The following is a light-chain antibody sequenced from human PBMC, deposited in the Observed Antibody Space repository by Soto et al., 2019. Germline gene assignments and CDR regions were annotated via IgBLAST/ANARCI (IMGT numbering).Light chain of an antibody. J-gene: IGKJ1*01. CDR2: EAS. CDR3: QQYKNYSWT. CDR1: QTVSSL. V-gene: IGKV1-5*03. Sequence: DIQLTQSPSTLSASVGDRVTITCRASQTVSSLMAWYQQRPGKAPKVLIYEASSLETGVPSRFSGSESGTEFTLTISSLQPDDFATYYCQQYKNYSWTFGQGTNVEIK.